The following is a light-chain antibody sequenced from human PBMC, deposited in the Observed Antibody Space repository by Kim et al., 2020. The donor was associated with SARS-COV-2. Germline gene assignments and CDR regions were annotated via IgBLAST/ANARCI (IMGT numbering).Light chain of an antibody. V-gene: IGLV2-8*01. CDR2: EVS. Sequence: GQSVTISCTGTSSDVGGYNDVSWYQQLPGKAPKLMIYEVSKRPSGVPDRFSGSKSGNTASLTVSGLQAEDEADYYCSSYAGSNNYVFGTGTKVTVL. J-gene: IGLJ1*01. CDR3: SSYAGSNNYV. CDR1: SSDVGGYND.